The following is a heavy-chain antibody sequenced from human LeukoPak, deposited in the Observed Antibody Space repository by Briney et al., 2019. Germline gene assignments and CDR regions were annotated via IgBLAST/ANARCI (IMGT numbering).Heavy chain of an antibody. D-gene: IGHD2-2*01. V-gene: IGHV1-18*01. Sequence: GASVKVSCKASGYTFTSYGISWVRQAPGQGLEWMGWISAYNGNTNYAQKLQGRVTMTTDTSTSTAYMELRSLRSDDTAVYYCARDTLGYCSSTSCYRPESHFDYWGQGTLVTVSS. CDR1: GYTFTSYG. CDR2: ISAYNGNT. J-gene: IGHJ4*02. CDR3: ARDTLGYCSSTSCYRPESHFDY.